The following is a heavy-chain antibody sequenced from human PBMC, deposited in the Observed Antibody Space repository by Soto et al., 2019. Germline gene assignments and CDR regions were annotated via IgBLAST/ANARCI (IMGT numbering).Heavy chain of an antibody. CDR2: IYQSGST. D-gene: IGHD3-3*01. J-gene: IGHJ6*02. CDR3: ARAYYDFWTSYHYGMDV. Sequence: QLQLQESGSGLVKPSQTLSLTCAVSGVSISSDGYSWSWIRQPPGKGLECIGFIYQSGSTYYNPSLKSRGTMSVDRSKNQFSLKLTSVTAADTAVYYCARAYYDFWTSYHYGMDVWGQGTTVTVSS. CDR1: GVSISSDGYS. V-gene: IGHV4-30-2*01.